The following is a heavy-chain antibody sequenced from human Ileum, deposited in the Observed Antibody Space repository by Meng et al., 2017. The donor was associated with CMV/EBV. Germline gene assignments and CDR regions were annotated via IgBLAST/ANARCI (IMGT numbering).Heavy chain of an antibody. CDR2: ISGSGGST. Sequence: GESLKISCAASGFTFSSYAMSWVRQAPGKGLEWVSVISGSGGSTYYADSVKGRFTISRDNSKNTLYLQMNSLRAEDTAVYYCAKEQSYYDILTGYYGHGMDVWGQGTTVTVSS. CDR1: GFTFSSYA. CDR3: AKEQSYYDILTGYYGHGMDV. J-gene: IGHJ6*02. D-gene: IGHD3-9*01. V-gene: IGHV3-23*01.